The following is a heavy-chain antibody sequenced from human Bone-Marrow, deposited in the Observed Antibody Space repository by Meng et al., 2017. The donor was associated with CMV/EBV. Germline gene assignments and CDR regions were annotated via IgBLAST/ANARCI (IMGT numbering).Heavy chain of an antibody. Sequence: SETLSLTCTVSGGSISSYYWSWIRQPPGKGLEWIGYIYYSGSTNYNPSLKSRVTIPVDTSKNQFPLKLSSVTAADTAVYYCARENSENWFDPWGQGTLVTVSS. CDR3: ARENSENWFDP. J-gene: IGHJ5*02. D-gene: IGHD4-23*01. CDR1: GGSISSYY. CDR2: IYYSGST. V-gene: IGHV4-59*01.